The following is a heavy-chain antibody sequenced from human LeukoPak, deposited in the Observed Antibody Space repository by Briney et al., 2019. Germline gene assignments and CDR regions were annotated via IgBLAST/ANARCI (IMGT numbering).Heavy chain of an antibody. CDR1: GYTFTDYD. Sequence: ASVKVSCKTSGYTFTDYDIHWVRQAPGQGLEWMGWINPKSANTNYAQKLQGRVTFTRDTSLGIVYMELSGLTSEDAAVYFCARGDFGETNTAFDIWGQGTLVPVSS. J-gene: IGHJ3*02. V-gene: IGHV1-8*03. CDR3: ARGDFGETNTAFDI. CDR2: INPKSANT. D-gene: IGHD4-17*01.